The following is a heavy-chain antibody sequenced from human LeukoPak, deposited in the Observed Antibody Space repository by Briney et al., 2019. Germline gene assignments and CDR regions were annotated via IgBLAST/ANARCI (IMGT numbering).Heavy chain of an antibody. D-gene: IGHD4-11*01. CDR3: ARESEIQSLDY. V-gene: IGHV4-61*01. Sequence: SETLSLTCTVSGGSVSSGSYYWSWIRQPPGKGPEWIGYIYYSGSTNYNPSLKSRVTISVDTSKNQFSLKLSSVTAADTAVYYCARESEIQSLDYWGQGTLVTVSS. CDR2: IYYSGST. CDR1: GGSVSSGSYY. J-gene: IGHJ4*02.